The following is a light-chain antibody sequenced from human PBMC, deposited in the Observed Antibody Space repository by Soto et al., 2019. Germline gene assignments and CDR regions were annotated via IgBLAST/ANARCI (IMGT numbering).Light chain of an antibody. CDR3: SSYTSSSTLEV. CDR2: DVS. Sequence: QSVLTQPASVSGSPGQSITTSCTGTSSGVGGYNYVSWYQQHPGKAPKLMIYDVSNRPSGVSNRFSGSKSGNTASLTISGLQAEDEADYYCSSYTSSSTLEVFGTGTKVPVL. CDR1: SSGVGGYNY. J-gene: IGLJ1*01. V-gene: IGLV2-14*01.